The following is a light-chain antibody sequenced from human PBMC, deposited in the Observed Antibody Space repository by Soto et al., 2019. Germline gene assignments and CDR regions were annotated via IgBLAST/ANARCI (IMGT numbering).Light chain of an antibody. V-gene: IGLV2-23*01. J-gene: IGLJ2*01. Sequence: QSALTQPASVSASPGQSITISCTGTSSDVGCSDLVSWYQHYPGKAPKLIIYEGTKRPSGVSNRFSGSKSGNTASLTISGLHAEDEADYYCSSYAGGRVIFGGGTQLTVL. CDR2: EGT. CDR1: SSDVGCSDL. CDR3: SSYAGGRVI.